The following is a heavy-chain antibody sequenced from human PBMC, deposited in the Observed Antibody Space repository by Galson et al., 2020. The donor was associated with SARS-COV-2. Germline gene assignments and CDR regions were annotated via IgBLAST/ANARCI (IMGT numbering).Heavy chain of an antibody. V-gene: IGHV4-59*01. CDR3: ARGLVGGYSSGWYSWNNWFDP. CDR2: IYYSGST. Sequence: ETSETLSLTCTVSGGSISSYYWSWIRQPPGKGLEWIGYIYYSGSTNYNPSLKSRVTISVDTSKNQFSLKLSSVTAADTAVYYCARGLVGGYSSGWYSWNNWFDPWGQGTLVTVSS. J-gene: IGHJ5*02. D-gene: IGHD6-19*01. CDR1: GGSISSYY.